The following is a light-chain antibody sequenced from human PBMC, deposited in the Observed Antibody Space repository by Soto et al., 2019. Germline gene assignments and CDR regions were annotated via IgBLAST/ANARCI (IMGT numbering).Light chain of an antibody. J-gene: IGKJ4*01. V-gene: IGKV3-11*01. CDR3: QQYDNYPLT. Sequence: EIVLTQSPATLSLSPGERATLSCRASQSVGTYLAWYQQKPGQAPRLLIYDASNRDAGVPARFSGSGSGADFTLTISSLEPEDFATYYCQQYDNYPLTFGGGTKVDI. CDR1: QSVGTY. CDR2: DAS.